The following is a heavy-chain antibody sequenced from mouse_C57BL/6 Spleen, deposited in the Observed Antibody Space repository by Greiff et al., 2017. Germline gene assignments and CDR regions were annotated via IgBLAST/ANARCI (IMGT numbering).Heavy chain of an antibody. J-gene: IGHJ4*01. D-gene: IGHD2-5*01. Sequence: QVQLQQSGAELARPGASVKMSCKASGYTFTSYTMHWVKQRPGQGLEWIGYINPSSGYTKYNQKFKDKATLTADKSSSTAYMQLSSLTSEDSAVYYCERSGSNYYAMDYWGQGTSVTVSS. CDR1: GYTFTSYT. CDR3: ERSGSNYYAMDY. V-gene: IGHV1-4*01. CDR2: INPSSGYT.